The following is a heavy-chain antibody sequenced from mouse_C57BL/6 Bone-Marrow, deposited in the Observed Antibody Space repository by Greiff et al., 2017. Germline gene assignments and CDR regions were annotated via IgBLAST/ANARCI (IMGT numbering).Heavy chain of an antibody. CDR3: AREGFAWFAY. V-gene: IGHV3-6*01. CDR2: ISYDGSN. Sequence: EVHLVESGPGLVKPSQSLSLTCSVTGYSITSGYYWNWIRQFPGNKLEWMGYISYDGSNNYNPSLKNRISITRDTSKNQFFLKLNSVTTEDTATYDCAREGFAWFAYWGQGTLVTVSA. J-gene: IGHJ3*01. CDR1: GYSITSGYY.